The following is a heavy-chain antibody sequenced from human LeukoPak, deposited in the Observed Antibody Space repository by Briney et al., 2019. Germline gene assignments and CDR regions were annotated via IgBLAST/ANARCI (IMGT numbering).Heavy chain of an antibody. CDR2: IKQDGSEK. J-gene: IGHJ4*02. CDR1: GFTFSSYW. Sequence: GGSLRLSCAASGFTFSSYWMSWVRQAPGKGLEWVANIKQDGSEKYYVDSVKGRFTISRDNARNSLYLQMNSLRAEDTAVYYCARVDYSKSSDYWGQGTLVTVSS. CDR3: ARVDYSKSSDY. V-gene: IGHV3-7*01. D-gene: IGHD4-11*01.